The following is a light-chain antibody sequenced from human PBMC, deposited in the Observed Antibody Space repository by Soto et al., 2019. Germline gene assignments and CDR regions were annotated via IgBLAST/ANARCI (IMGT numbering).Light chain of an antibody. Sequence: EIVMTQSPATLSVSPGERATLSCRASQSISSSLAWYQQKPGQAPRLLIYGASTRATGVPARFSGSGSGTEFALPISSLQSEDIAVYYCQQCYNWPLTFGGGTKVEIK. CDR3: QQCYNWPLT. J-gene: IGKJ4*01. CDR1: QSISSS. CDR2: GAS. V-gene: IGKV3-15*01.